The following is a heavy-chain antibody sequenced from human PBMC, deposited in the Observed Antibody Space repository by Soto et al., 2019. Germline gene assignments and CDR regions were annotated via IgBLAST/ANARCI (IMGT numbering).Heavy chain of an antibody. CDR2: MWYDGTNK. CDR1: GFTFRIYS. CDR3: ARDANFGTKGGSFDI. J-gene: IGHJ3*02. D-gene: IGHD3-3*01. V-gene: IGHV3-33*01. Sequence: GGSLTLSCAASGFTFRIYSMHWVRQSPGKGLEWVAVMWYDGTNKYYGESVKGRFTISRDNSENTLYLQMNSLRVEDTAVYYCARDANFGTKGGSFDIWGHGTLVTVSS.